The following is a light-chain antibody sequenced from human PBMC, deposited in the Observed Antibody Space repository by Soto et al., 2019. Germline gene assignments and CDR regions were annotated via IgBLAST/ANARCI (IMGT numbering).Light chain of an antibody. J-gene: IGKJ1*01. CDR3: HQYNNWPPRT. CDR2: GAS. CDR1: QSVSSN. V-gene: IGKV3-15*01. Sequence: EIVMTQSPATLSVSPGERATLSCRASQSVSSNLAWYQQKPGQAPRLLIYGASTSATGIPARFSGSGSGTEFTLTISSRQSEDFAVYYCHQYNNWPPRTFGQGTKVQIK.